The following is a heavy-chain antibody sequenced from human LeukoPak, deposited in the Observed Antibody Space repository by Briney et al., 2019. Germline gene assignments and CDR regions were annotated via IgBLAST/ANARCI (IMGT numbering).Heavy chain of an antibody. CDR2: IYGDGST. CDR1: GLIVSSNY. J-gene: IGHJ5*02. V-gene: IGHV3-53*01. CDR3: ARVSGLNWFDP. Sequence: PGGSLRLSCAASGLIVSSNYMSWVRQAPGKGLEWVSIIYGDGSTYYADSMKGRFTISRDNSKNTLYLQMNSLRVEDTAVYYCARVSGLNWFDPWGQGTLVTVSS. D-gene: IGHD1-26*01.